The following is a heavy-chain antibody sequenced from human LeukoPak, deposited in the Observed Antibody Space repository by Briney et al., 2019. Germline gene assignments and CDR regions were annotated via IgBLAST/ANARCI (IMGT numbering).Heavy chain of an antibody. CDR3: ARLAYDSSGYPGGAFDI. CDR2: IYYSGST. Sequence: PSETLSLTCAVSGGSISSYYWSWIRQPPGKGLEWVGGIYYSGSTNYNPSPKSRVTISVDTSKNQFSLKRTSVTAADTAEYYCARLAYDSSGYPGGAFDIWGQGTMVTVSS. D-gene: IGHD3-22*01. CDR1: GGSISSYY. J-gene: IGHJ3*02. V-gene: IGHV4-59*08.